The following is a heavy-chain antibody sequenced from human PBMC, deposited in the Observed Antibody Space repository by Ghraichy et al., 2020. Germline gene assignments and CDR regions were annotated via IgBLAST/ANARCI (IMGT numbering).Heavy chain of an antibody. Sequence: SETLSLTCTVYGGSFSGYYWSWIRQPPGRGLEWIAEINHSGSTNYNPSLKSRVTISVDTSKNQFSLKLSSVTAADTAVYYCARVEYYSDSIGYSFGMDVWGQGTTVTVSS. CDR3: ARVEYYSDSIGYSFGMDV. D-gene: IGHD3-22*01. CDR1: GGSFSGYY. V-gene: IGHV4-34*01. J-gene: IGHJ6*02. CDR2: INHSGST.